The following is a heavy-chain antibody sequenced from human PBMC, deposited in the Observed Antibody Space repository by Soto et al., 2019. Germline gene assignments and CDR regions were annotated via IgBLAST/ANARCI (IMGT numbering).Heavy chain of an antibody. Sequence: LSLTCTVSGGSISSYYWSWIRQPPGKGLEWIGYIYYSGSTNYNPSLKSRVTISVDTSKNQFSLKLSSVTAADTAVYYCARDLPLCMGRDPHFWFDPWGQGTLVTVSS. CDR2: IYYSGST. CDR1: GGSISSYY. D-gene: IGHD2-8*01. J-gene: IGHJ5*02. V-gene: IGHV4-59*01. CDR3: ARDLPLCMGRDPHFWFDP.